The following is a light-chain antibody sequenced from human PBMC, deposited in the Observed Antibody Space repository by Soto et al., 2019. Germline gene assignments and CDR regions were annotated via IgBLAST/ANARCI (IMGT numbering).Light chain of an antibody. CDR1: QSISSW. CDR2: DAS. J-gene: IGKJ3*01. V-gene: IGKV1-5*01. Sequence: DIQMTQSPSTLSASVGDRVTITCRASQSISSWLAWYQKKPGKAPKLLIYDASSLESGVPSRFSGSGSGTEFTLTSSSLQPDDFATYVCQQYNSSPTFGPGTKVDI. CDR3: QQYNSSPT.